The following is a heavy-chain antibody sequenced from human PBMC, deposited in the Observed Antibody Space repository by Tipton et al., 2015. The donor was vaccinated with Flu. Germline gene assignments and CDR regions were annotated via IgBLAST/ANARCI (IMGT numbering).Heavy chain of an antibody. V-gene: IGHV4-61*01. CDR2: IYYSGST. J-gene: IGHJ4*02. D-gene: IGHD1-26*01. CDR3: AREVGASYFDY. Sequence: LRLSCTISGGSVSSGSYYWSWIRQPPEKGLEWIGYIYYSGSTNYNPSLKSRVTISVDTSKNQFSLKLSSVTAADTAVYYCAREVGASYFDYWGQGTLVTVSS. CDR1: GGSVSSGSYY.